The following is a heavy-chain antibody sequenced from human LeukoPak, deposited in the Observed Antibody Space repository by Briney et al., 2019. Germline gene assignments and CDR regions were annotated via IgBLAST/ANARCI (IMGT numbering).Heavy chain of an antibody. CDR3: AKVTDYGDYAHLGY. CDR1: GFTFSSYA. J-gene: IGHJ4*02. Sequence: GGSLRLSCAASGFTFSSYAMSWVRQAPGKGLEWVSAISGSGGSTYYADSVKGRFTISRDNSKNTLYLQMNSLRAEDTAVYYCAKVTDYGDYAHLGYWGQGTLVTVSS. D-gene: IGHD4-17*01. V-gene: IGHV3-23*01. CDR2: ISGSGGST.